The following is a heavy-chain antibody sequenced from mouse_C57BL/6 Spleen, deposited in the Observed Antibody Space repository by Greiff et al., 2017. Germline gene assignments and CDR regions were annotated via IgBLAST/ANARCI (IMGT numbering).Heavy chain of an antibody. J-gene: IGHJ3*01. D-gene: IGHD3-1*01. CDR3: TRELARGFAY. CDR1: GFTFSSYA. V-gene: IGHV5-9-1*02. Sequence: EVKLMESGEGLVKPGGSLKLSCAASGFTFSSYAMSWVRQTPEKRLEWVAYISSGGDYIYYADTVKGRFTISRDTARNTLYLQMSSLKSEDTAMYYCTRELARGFAYWGQGTLVTVSA. CDR2: ISSGGDYI.